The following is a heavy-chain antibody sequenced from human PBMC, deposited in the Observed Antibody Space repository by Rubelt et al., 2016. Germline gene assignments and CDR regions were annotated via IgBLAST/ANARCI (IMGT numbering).Heavy chain of an antibody. CDR3: ARNYDSSGYRLC. CDR2: INHSGST. D-gene: IGHD3-22*01. Sequence: PLRGGLGWIGEINHSGSTNYNPSLKSRVTISVDKSKNQFSLKLSSVTAADTAVYYCARNYDSSGYRLCWGQGTLVTVSS. J-gene: IGHJ4*02. V-gene: IGHV4-34*01.